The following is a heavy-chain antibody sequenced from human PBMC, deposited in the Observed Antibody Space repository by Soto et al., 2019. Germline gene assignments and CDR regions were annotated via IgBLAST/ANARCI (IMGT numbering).Heavy chain of an antibody. V-gene: IGHV4-34*01. D-gene: IGHD3-3*01. CDR1: GGSFTGYY. CDR2: INHSRST. CDR3: ARGIYDFWSSYDTWFDP. Sequence: ETLSLTCAVYGGSFTGYYWTWIRQPPGKGLEWIGEINHSRSTKYSPSLKSRVTMSVDTSKDQFSLRLSSVTAADSAVYYCARGIYDFWSSYDTWFDPWGQGTLVTAPQ. J-gene: IGHJ5*02.